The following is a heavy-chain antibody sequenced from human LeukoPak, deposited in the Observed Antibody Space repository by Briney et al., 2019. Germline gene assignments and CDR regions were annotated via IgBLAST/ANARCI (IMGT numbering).Heavy chain of an antibody. CDR1: GFTFSSYA. D-gene: IGHD3-10*02. CDR2: ISGSNNST. J-gene: IGHJ4*02. V-gene: IGHV3-23*01. Sequence: GGSLRLSCAASGFTFSSYAMSWVRQAPGKGLEWVSTISGSNNSTYHAGSVKGRFTISRDNSKNTLYLQMNSLRAEDTAVYYCAKLYYERGRFDYWGQGTLVTVSS. CDR3: AKLYYERGRFDY.